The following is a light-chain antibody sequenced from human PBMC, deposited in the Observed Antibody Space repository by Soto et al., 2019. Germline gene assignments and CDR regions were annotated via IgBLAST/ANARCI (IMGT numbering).Light chain of an antibody. CDR1: DISDYHY. CDR3: STSHA. Sequence: QSALTQPASVSGSPGQSITISCTGSDISDYHYVSWYQQYPGKAPKLMIYEVSNRPSGVSHRFSGSKSGNTASLTISGLQAEDEADYCCSTSHAFATGTKLTVL. J-gene: IGLJ1*01. V-gene: IGLV2-14*01. CDR2: EVS.